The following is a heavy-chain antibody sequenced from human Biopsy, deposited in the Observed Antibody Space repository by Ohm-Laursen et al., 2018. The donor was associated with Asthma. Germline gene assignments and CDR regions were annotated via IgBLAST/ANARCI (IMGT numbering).Heavy chain of an antibody. J-gene: IGHJ4*02. CDR1: GFTFSNYG. D-gene: IGHD1-26*01. CDR3: AKDVFPGWELRRGPDY. Sequence: SLRLSCAASGFTFSNYGMHWVRQATGKGLDWVAVISFDGSNKNYTDSVKGRFTISRDNSRNTLHLQMNSLRAEDTAVYYCAKDVFPGWELRRGPDYWGQGTLVTVSS. CDR2: ISFDGSNK. V-gene: IGHV3-30*18.